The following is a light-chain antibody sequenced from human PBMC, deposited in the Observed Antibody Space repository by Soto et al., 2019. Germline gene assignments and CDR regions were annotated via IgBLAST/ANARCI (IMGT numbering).Light chain of an antibody. J-gene: IGKJ4*01. CDR2: AAS. CDR1: QGVSRY. V-gene: IGKV1-9*01. Sequence: IQLTQSPSSLSASVGDSVTITCRASQGVSRYLSWYQQKPGRAPILLISAASTLQSGVPARFSGSGSGTDFTLSITSLQHEDFATYYCQQLNTYPVTFGGENKVEIK. CDR3: QQLNTYPVT.